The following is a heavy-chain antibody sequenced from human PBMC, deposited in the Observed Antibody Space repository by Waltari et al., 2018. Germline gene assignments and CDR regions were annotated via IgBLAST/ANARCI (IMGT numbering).Heavy chain of an antibody. V-gene: IGHV3-23*01. Sequence: EVQLMESGGGLVQPGGSLRLSCAASGFTFSSYAMSWVRQAPGKGLEWVSAISGSGVSTFYADSVKGQFTISRDDSKNTLYLQMNSLRAEDTAVYYCAILIHRVEAAGSRWFDPWGQGTLVTVSS. CDR1: GFTFSSYA. D-gene: IGHD6-13*01. J-gene: IGHJ5*02. CDR3: AILIHRVEAAGSRWFDP. CDR2: ISGSGVST.